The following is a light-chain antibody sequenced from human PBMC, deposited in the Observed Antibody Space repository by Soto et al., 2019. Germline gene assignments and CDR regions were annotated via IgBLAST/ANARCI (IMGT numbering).Light chain of an antibody. CDR1: SSDVGGYNS. CDR3: CSYAGSYTYV. J-gene: IGLJ1*01. CDR2: DVS. V-gene: IGLV2-11*01. Sequence: QSALTQPRSVSGSPGQSVTISCTGTSSDVGGYNSVSWYQQHPGKAPKLMIYDVSKRPSGVPDRFSGSKSGNTASLAISGLQAEDEADYYCCSYAGSYTYVFGTGTKLTFL.